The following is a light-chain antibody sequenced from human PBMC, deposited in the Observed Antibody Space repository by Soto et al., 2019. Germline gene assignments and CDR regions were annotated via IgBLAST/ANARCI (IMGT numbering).Light chain of an antibody. CDR2: AAS. J-gene: IGKJ1*01. CDR3: QQSHSTPRT. Sequence: DIQMTQSPSSLSASVGDRVTITCRASQTISSYLSWYQQKAGKAPKLLIYAASNLQSGVPSRFSGCGSGTDFTLTISSLQPEDFATYYCQQSHSTPRTFGQGNKVELK. V-gene: IGKV1-39*01. CDR1: QTISSY.